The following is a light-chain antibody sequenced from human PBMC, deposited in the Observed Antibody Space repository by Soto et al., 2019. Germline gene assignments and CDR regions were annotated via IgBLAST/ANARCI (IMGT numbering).Light chain of an antibody. CDR3: ATWDDDLSAAV. V-gene: IGLV1-44*01. J-gene: IGLJ7*01. Sequence: QSVLTQPHSLSGTPGQSVTISCSGSSSNIEGNTVHWYQHLPGTAPKLLIYIDHNRPSGIPDRFSGSKSGTSASLAISGLQSEDEADYYCATWDDDLSAAVFGGGTQLTVL. CDR1: SSNIEGNT. CDR2: IDH.